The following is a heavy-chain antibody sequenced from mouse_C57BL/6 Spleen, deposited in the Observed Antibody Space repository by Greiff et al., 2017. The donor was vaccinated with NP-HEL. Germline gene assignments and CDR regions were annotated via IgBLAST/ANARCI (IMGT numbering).Heavy chain of an antibody. V-gene: IGHV1-81*01. CDR1: GYTFTSYG. D-gene: IGHD3-2*02. Sequence: QVQLQQSGAELARPGASVKLSCKASGYTFTSYGISWVKQRTGQGLEWIGGIYPRSGNTYYNEKFKGKATLTADKSSSTAYMELRSLTSEDSAVYFCARSSAQAEAMDYWGQGTSVTVSS. J-gene: IGHJ4*01. CDR2: IYPRSGNT. CDR3: ARSSAQAEAMDY.